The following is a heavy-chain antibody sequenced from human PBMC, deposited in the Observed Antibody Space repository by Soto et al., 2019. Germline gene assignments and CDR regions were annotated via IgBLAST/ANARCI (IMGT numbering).Heavy chain of an antibody. V-gene: IGHV3-23*01. CDR2: ITGAGGST. Sequence: QLLESGGGLVQPGGSLRLSCAASGFTFNNYGMSWVRQAPGKGLEWIGAITGAGGSTYNADSVKGRLSISRDNSKKTVYLQLDSLRVEDTAVYYCAKGHSDSFGNYDYFGMDVWGQGTTVTVSS. CDR3: AKGHSDSFGNYDYFGMDV. J-gene: IGHJ6*02. CDR1: GFTFNNYG. D-gene: IGHD4-4*01.